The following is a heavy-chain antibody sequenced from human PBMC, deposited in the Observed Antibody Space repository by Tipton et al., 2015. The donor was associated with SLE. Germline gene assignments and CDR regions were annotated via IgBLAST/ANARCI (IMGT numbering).Heavy chain of an antibody. CDR1: GGSISSNY. D-gene: IGHD2-15*01. Sequence: TLSLTCSVSGGSISSNYWIWIRQPPGEGLEWITYISHTGRTAYSPSLKSRVTISVDGSKNQFSLKLDSVTAADTAVYYCAKAHSGGAIAFWGQGTLVTVSS. J-gene: IGHJ4*02. V-gene: IGHV4-59*12. CDR2: ISHTGRT. CDR3: AKAHSGGAIAF.